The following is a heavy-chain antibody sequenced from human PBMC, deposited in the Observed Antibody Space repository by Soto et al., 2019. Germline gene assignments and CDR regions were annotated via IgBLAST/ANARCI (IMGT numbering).Heavy chain of an antibody. Sequence: SETLSLTCTVSGGSISSYYWSWIRQPPGKGLEWIGYIYYSGSTNYNPSLKSRVTISVDTSKNQFSLKLSSVPAADTAVYYCARDSDGSSGTYFDYWGQGTLVTVSS. J-gene: IGHJ4*02. CDR1: GGSISSYY. CDR3: ARDSDGSSGTYFDY. V-gene: IGHV4-59*01. D-gene: IGHD6-6*01. CDR2: IYYSGST.